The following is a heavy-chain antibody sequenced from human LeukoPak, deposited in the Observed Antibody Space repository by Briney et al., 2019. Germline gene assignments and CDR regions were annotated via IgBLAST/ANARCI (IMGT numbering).Heavy chain of an antibody. CDR3: AKRYDRYFDF. CDR2: ISDSGGST. CDR1: GFSFSSYA. J-gene: IGHJ4*02. D-gene: IGHD1-1*01. Sequence: PGGSLRLSCAASGFSFSSYAMSWVRQAPGKGLQWVSTISDSGGSTYYADSVKGRFTISRDNSKNPLYLQMNSLRAEDTAVYYCAKRYDRYFDFWGQGTLVTISS. V-gene: IGHV3-23*01.